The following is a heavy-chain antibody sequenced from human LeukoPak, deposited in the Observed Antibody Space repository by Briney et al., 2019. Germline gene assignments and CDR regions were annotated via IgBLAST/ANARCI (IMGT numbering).Heavy chain of an antibody. Sequence: SETLSLTCTVSGGSISSGDYYWSWIRQPPGKGLEWIGYIHYSGSTYYNPSLKSRVTISVDTSKNQFSLKLSSVTAADTAVYYCAREDRNTARDYWGQGTLVTVSS. D-gene: IGHD5-18*01. V-gene: IGHV4-30-4*01. CDR1: GGSISSGDYY. CDR2: IHYSGST. J-gene: IGHJ4*02. CDR3: AREDRNTARDY.